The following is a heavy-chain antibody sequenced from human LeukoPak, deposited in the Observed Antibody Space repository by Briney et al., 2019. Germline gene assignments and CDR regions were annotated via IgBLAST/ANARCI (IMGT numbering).Heavy chain of an antibody. Sequence: GASVKVSCKASGYTFTSYDINWVRQATGQGLEWMGWMNPNSGNTGYAQKFQGRVTVTADESTSTAYMELSSLRSEDTAVYYCARSVLYDSSGYDFDYWGQGTLVTVSS. CDR3: ARSVLYDSSGYDFDY. CDR2: MNPNSGNT. J-gene: IGHJ4*02. V-gene: IGHV1-8*01. CDR1: GYTFTSYD. D-gene: IGHD3-22*01.